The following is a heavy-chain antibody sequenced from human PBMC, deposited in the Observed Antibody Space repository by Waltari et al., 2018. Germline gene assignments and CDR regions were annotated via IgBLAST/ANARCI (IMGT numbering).Heavy chain of an antibody. V-gene: IGHV4-39*01. Sequence: QVQLQESGPRLVKPSETLSLTCTVSGGSVRDGIYYWAWIRQPPGKGREWIGSVYSRWGPHYKSSLKSRVTMSVDMSKNQFSLRLTSVTAADTATYYCARQSYGSGTYEFDFWGQGALVTVSS. J-gene: IGHJ4*02. CDR1: GGSVRDGIYY. D-gene: IGHD3-10*01. CDR3: ARQSYGSGTYEFDF. CDR2: VYSRWGP.